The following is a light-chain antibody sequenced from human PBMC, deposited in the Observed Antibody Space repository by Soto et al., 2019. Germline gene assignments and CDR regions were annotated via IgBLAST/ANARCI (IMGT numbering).Light chain of an antibody. CDR2: EVS. V-gene: IGLV2-8*01. J-gene: IGLJ1*01. CDR3: TSYTGDDFTFV. Sequence: QSVLTQHPSAAGSLGQSVTISCTGTSSDIGTYDYVSWYQQHPGRAPKLIIFEVSKRPLGVPDRFSGSKSGNTASLIVSGLQPDDEAEYHCTSYTGDDFTFVFGTGTKVTVL. CDR1: SSDIGTYDY.